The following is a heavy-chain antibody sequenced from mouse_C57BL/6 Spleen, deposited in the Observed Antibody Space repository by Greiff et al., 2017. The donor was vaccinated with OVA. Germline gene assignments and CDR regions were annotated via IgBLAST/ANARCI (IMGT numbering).Heavy chain of an antibody. CDR2: ISYDGSN. Sequence: VQLQQSGPGLVKPSQSLSLTCSVTGYSITSGYYWYWIRQFPGNKLEWMGYISYDGSNNYNPSLKNRISITRDTSKNQFFLKLNSVTTEDTATYYCASGTGYYAMDYWGQGTSVTVSS. CDR1: GYSITSGYY. V-gene: IGHV3-6*01. D-gene: IGHD4-1*01. J-gene: IGHJ4*01. CDR3: ASGTGYYAMDY.